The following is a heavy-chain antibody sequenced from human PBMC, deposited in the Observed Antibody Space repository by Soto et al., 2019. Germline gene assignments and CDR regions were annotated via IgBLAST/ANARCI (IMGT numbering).Heavy chain of an antibody. CDR2: ISYNGGDK. CDR1: GFSFSTFG. J-gene: IGHJ5*02. Sequence: QVQLVESGGGVVQPGRSLRLSCAASGFSFSTFGMHWVRQAPGKGLEWVAVISYNGGDKHYADSVKGRFTISRDNSKNTLDLQMNSLRAEDTAIYYCARDLPWFDPWGQGTLVTVSS. CDR3: ARDLPWFDP. V-gene: IGHV3-30-3*01.